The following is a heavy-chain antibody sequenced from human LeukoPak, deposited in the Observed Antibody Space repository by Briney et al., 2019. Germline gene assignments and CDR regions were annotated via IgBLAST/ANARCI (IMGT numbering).Heavy chain of an antibody. CDR2: IESKTDGGTT. CDR1: GFTFSNAW. J-gene: IGHJ4*02. CDR3: TAEGGDYVSYFDY. V-gene: IGHV3-15*04. Sequence: GGSLRLSCAASGFTFSNAWMSWVRQAPGKGLEWVGRIESKTDGGTTDYAAPVKGRFTISRDDSKNTLYLQMNSLKTEDTAVYYCTAEGGDYVSYFDYWGQGTLVTVSS. D-gene: IGHD4-17*01.